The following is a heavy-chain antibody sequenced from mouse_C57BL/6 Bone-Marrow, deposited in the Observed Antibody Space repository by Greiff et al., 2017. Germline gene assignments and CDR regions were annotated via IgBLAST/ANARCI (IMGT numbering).Heavy chain of an antibody. V-gene: IGHV2-2*01. CDR2: IWSGGST. CDR1: GFSLTSYG. J-gene: IGHJ1*03. CDR3: ARLYDWYFDV. Sequence: QVQLKQSGPGLVQPSQRLSIPCTVSGFSLTSYGVHWVRQSPGKGLEWLGVIWSGGSTDYNAAFISRLSISKDNSKSQVFFKMNSLQADDTAIYYCARLYDWYFDVWGTGTTVTVSS. D-gene: IGHD1-1*01.